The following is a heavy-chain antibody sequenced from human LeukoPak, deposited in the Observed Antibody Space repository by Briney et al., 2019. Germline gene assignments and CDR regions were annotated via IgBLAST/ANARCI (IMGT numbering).Heavy chain of an antibody. CDR3: ATLNYDILTGYITNWFDP. Sequence: GSSVKVSCKASGGTFSSYAISWVRQAPGQGLEWMGWINPNSGGTNYAQKFQGRVTMTRDTSISTAYMELSRLRSDDTAVYYCATLNYDILTGYITNWFDPWGQGTLVTVSS. CDR2: INPNSGGT. V-gene: IGHV1-2*02. CDR1: GGTFSSYA. D-gene: IGHD3-9*01. J-gene: IGHJ5*02.